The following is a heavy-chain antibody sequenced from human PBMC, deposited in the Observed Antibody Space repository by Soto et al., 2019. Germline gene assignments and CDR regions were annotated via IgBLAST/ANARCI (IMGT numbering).Heavy chain of an antibody. Sequence: GGSLRLSCAASGFTFGSYSINWVRQAPGKGLEWVSSISSSSSYIYYADSVKGRFTISRDNAKNSLYLQMNSLRAEDTAVYYCARGAGSGWFDAFDIWGQGTMVTVSS. J-gene: IGHJ3*02. CDR1: GFTFGSYS. CDR2: ISSSSSYI. D-gene: IGHD6-19*01. V-gene: IGHV3-21*01. CDR3: ARGAGSGWFDAFDI.